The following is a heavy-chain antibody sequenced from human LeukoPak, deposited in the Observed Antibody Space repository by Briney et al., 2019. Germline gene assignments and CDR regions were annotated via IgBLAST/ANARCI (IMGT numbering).Heavy chain of an antibody. CDR3: AKDVAVAKEYYFDY. J-gene: IGHJ4*02. D-gene: IGHD6-19*01. Sequence: GWSLRLSCAASGFTFSSYAMSWVRQAPGKGLEWVSAISGSGGSTYYADSVKGRFTISRDNSKNTLYLQMNSLRAEDTAVYYCAKDVAVAKEYYFDYWGQRTPVTVSS. CDR1: GFTFSSYA. V-gene: IGHV3-23*01. CDR2: ISGSGGST.